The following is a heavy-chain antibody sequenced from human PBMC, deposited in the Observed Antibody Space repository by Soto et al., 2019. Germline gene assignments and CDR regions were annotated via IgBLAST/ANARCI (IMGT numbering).Heavy chain of an antibody. CDR2: IRSKANSYAT. J-gene: IGHJ5*02. V-gene: IGHV3-73*01. Sequence: GGSLRLSCAASGFTFSGSAMHWVRQASGKGLEWVGRIRSKANSYATAYAASVKGRFTISRDDSKNTAYLQMNSLKTEDTAVYYCTRSFGRKRPHCGGDCYEYNWFDPWGQGTLVTVS. D-gene: IGHD2-21*02. CDR3: TRSFGRKRPHCGGDCYEYNWFDP. CDR1: GFTFSGSA.